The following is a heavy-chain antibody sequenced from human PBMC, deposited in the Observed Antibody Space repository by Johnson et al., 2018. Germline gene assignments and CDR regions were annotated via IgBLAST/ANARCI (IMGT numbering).Heavy chain of an antibody. CDR1: GGSISSYY. Sequence: QVQLQESGPGLVKPSETLSLTCTVSGGSISSYYWSWIRQPPGKGLEWIGYIYYSGSTNYNPSLKSRVTISVDTSKNQFSLKLSSVTAADTAVYYCARLAAAGKRYSYYYMDVWGKGTTVTVSS. CDR2: IYYSGST. J-gene: IGHJ6*03. V-gene: IGHV4-59*08. D-gene: IGHD6-13*01. CDR3: ARLAAAGKRYSYYYMDV.